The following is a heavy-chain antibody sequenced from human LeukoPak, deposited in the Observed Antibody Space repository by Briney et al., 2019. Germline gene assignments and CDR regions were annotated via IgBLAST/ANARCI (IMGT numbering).Heavy chain of an antibody. CDR3: ARAPLFSGGSGWSIYYFYAMDV. CDR2: IDNSEST. D-gene: IGHD6-19*01. Sequence: SQTLSLTCTVSGGSISSSYWSWVRHPPGKGLEWIGYIDNSESTNYNPSLKSRVTISLDTPKSQFSLELSSVTAADTAVYYCARAPLFSGGSGWSIYYFYAMDVWGQGTTVTVSS. J-gene: IGHJ6*02. V-gene: IGHV4-59*01. CDR1: GGSISSSY.